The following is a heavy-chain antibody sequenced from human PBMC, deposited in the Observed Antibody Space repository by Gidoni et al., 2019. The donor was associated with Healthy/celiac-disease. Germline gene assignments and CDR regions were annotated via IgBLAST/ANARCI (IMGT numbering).Heavy chain of an antibody. CDR2: ISSSSSYI. CDR1: GFTFSSYS. V-gene: IGHV3-21*01. J-gene: IGHJ4*02. D-gene: IGHD2-8*01. CDR3: ARQGVLGYCTNGVCSN. Sequence: EVQLVESGGGLVKPGGSLRLSCAASGFTFSSYSMNWVRQAPGKGLEWVSSISSSSSYIYYADSVKGRFTISRDNAKNSLYLQMNSLRAEDTAVYYCARQGVLGYCTNGVCSNWGQGTLVTVSS.